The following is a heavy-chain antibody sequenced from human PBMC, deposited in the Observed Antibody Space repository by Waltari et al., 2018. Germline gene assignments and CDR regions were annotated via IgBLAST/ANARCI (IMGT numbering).Heavy chain of an antibody. J-gene: IGHJ3*02. CDR1: GFTFSSYS. D-gene: IGHD2-2*01. CDR3: ARLPFIVVVPAHDAFDI. V-gene: IGHV3-48*04. CDR2: ISSSSSTI. Sequence: EVQLVESGGGLVQPGGSLRLSCAASGFTFSSYSMNWVRQAPGKGLVWVAYISSSSSTIYYADSVKGRFTISRDNAKNSLYLQMNSLRAEDTAVYYCARLPFIVVVPAHDAFDIWGQGTMVTVSS.